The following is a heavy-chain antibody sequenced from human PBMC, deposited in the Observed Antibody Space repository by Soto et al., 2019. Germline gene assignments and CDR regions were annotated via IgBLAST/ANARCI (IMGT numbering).Heavy chain of an antibody. CDR1: GGSISSSSYY. CDR3: ARQGYGSGSVYYYYYYGMDV. CDR2: IYYSGST. V-gene: IGHV4-39*01. D-gene: IGHD3-10*01. J-gene: IGHJ6*02. Sequence: SETLSLTCTVSGGSISSSSYYWGWIRQPPGKGLEWIGSIYYSGSTYYNPSLKSRVTISVDTSKNQFSLKLSSVTAADTAVYYCARQGYGSGSVYYYYYYGMDVQGQRTTVTVSS.